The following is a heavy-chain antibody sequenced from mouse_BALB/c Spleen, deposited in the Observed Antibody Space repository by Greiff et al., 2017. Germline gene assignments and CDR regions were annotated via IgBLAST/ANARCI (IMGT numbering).Heavy chain of an antibody. Sequence: EVQLVESGGGLVKPGGSLKLSCAASGFTFSSYAMSWVRQTPEKRLEWVASISSGGSTYYPDSVKGRFTISRDNARNILYLQMSSLRSEDTAMYYCARSGYYDAMDYWGQGTSVTVSS. CDR2: ISSGGST. J-gene: IGHJ4*01. CDR3: ARSGYYDAMDY. V-gene: IGHV5-6-5*01. D-gene: IGHD2-2*01. CDR1: GFTFSSYA.